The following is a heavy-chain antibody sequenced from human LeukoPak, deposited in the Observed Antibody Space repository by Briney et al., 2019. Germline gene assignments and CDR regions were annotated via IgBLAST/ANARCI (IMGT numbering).Heavy chain of an antibody. CDR2: INHSGST. D-gene: IGHD2-15*01. CDR3: ARQGPWWELRRTIDY. Sequence: SETLSLTCTVSGGSISSYYWSWIRQPPGKGLEWIGEINHSGSTNYNPSLKSRVTISVDTSKNQFSLKLSSVTAADTAVYYCARQGPWWELRRTIDYWGQGTLVTVSS. J-gene: IGHJ4*02. V-gene: IGHV4-34*01. CDR1: GGSISSYY.